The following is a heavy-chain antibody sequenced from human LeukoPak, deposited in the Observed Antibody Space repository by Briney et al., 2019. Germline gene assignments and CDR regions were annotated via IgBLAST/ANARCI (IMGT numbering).Heavy chain of an antibody. Sequence: GGSLRLFCAASGFTVSSNYMSWVRQAPGKGLEWVSIIYSGGSTYYADSVQGRFTISRDNSKNTLYLQMNSLRAEDTAVYYCARDGHSSSWLGYWGQGTLVIVSS. V-gene: IGHV3-66*01. CDR3: ARDGHSSSWLGY. J-gene: IGHJ4*02. CDR2: IYSGGST. CDR1: GFTVSSNY. D-gene: IGHD6-13*01.